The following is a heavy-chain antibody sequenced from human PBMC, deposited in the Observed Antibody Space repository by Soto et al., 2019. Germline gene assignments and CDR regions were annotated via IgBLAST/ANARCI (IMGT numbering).Heavy chain of an antibody. D-gene: IGHD4-17*01. CDR3: ARKQGDYGDYRDSLWSYYYYMDV. Sequence: QLQLQESGPGLVKPSETLSLTCTVSGGSISSSSYYWGWIRQPPGKGLEWIGSIYYSGSTYYNPSLKSRVTISVDTSKNQFSLKLSSVTAADTAVYYCARKQGDYGDYRDSLWSYYYYMDVWGKGTTVTVSS. V-gene: IGHV4-39*01. J-gene: IGHJ6*03. CDR2: IYYSGST. CDR1: GGSISSSSYY.